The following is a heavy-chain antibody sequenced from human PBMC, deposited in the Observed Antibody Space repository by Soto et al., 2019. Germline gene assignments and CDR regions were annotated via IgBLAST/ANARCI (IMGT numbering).Heavy chain of an antibody. Sequence: VQLVESGGGLVQPGGSLRLSCAASGFTFSSYSMNWVRQAPGKGLEWVSYISSSSSTIYYADSVKGRFTISRDNAKNSLYLQMNSLRDEDTAVYYCARVLVRFWSGSEPLDVWGQGTTVTVSS. CDR3: ARVLVRFWSGSEPLDV. D-gene: IGHD3-3*01. CDR2: ISSSSSTI. CDR1: GFTFSSYS. J-gene: IGHJ6*02. V-gene: IGHV3-48*02.